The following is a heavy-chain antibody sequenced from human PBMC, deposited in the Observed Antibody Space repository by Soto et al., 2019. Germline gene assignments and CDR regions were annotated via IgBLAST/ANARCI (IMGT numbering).Heavy chain of an antibody. CDR1: GGTFSSYA. D-gene: IGHD6-19*01. CDR2: IIPIFGIA. V-gene: IGHV1-69*10. Sequence: ASVKVSCKASGGTFSSYAISWVRQAPGQGLEWMGGIIPIFGIANYAQKFQGRVTMTEDTSTDTAYMELSSLRSEDTAVYYCATDPWLARVRFGCWGQGTLVTVSS. J-gene: IGHJ4*02. CDR3: ATDPWLARVRFGC.